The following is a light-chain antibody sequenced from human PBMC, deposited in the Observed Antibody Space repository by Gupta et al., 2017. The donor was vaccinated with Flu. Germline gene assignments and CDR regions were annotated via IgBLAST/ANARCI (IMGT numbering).Light chain of an antibody. Sequence: SYEMPHPHPVSVATAQMARITCGGNSIGSTAVHWFQQKPGQDPVLVIYSDSNRPSGTPERFSASDPGNTATLTISRIEAGDEADYYCQVWDSSSDHPVFGGGTKLTVL. CDR2: SDS. V-gene: IGLV3-12*02. J-gene: IGLJ2*01. CDR1: SIGSTA. CDR3: QVWDSSSDHPV.